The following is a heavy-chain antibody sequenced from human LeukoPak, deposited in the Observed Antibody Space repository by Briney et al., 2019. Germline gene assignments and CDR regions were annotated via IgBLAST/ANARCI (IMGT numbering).Heavy chain of an antibody. D-gene: IGHD5-24*01. J-gene: IGHJ4*02. CDR3: ARDGYTNYFDY. CDR2: INPSGGST. CDR1: GYTFTSYY. Sequence: ASVKVSCKASGYTFTSYYMHWVRQAPGQGLEWMGIINPSGGSTSYPQKFQGRVTMTRDTSTSTAYMELSSLRSEDTAVYYCARDGYTNYFDYWGRGTLVTVSS. V-gene: IGHV1-46*01.